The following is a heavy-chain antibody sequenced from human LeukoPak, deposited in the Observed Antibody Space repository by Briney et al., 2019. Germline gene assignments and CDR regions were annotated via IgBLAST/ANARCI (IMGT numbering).Heavy chain of an antibody. CDR3: ARDDSSSSGWASFDY. CDR2: MNPNSGNT. CDR1: GYTFASYD. J-gene: IGHJ4*02. D-gene: IGHD6-6*01. Sequence: ASVKVSCKASGYTFASYDINWVRQATGQGLEWMGWMNPNSGNTGYAQKFQGRVTITRNTSISTAYMELSSLRSEDTAVYYCARDDSSSSGWASFDYWGQGTLVTVSS. V-gene: IGHV1-8*03.